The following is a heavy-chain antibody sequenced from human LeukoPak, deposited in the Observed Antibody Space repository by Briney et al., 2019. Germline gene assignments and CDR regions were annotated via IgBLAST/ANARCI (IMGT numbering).Heavy chain of an antibody. Sequence: SETLSLTCAVYGGSFSGYYWSWIRQPPGKGLEWIGEINHSGSTNYNPSLKSRVTISVDTSKNQFSLKLSSVTAADTAVYYCARGISYCSSTSCFWFDPWGQGTLVTVSS. CDR3: ARGISYCSSTSCFWFDP. CDR1: GGSFSGYY. D-gene: IGHD2-2*01. CDR2: INHSGST. V-gene: IGHV4-34*01. J-gene: IGHJ5*02.